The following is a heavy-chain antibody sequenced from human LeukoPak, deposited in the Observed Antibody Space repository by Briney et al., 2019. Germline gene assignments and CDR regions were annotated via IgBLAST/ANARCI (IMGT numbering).Heavy chain of an antibody. Sequence: SETLSLTCTVSGGSISSSSYYWGWIRQPPGKGLEWIGSIYYSGSTYYNPSLKSRVTISVDTSKNQFSLELSSVTAADTAVYYCARGQVRGARKFNWFDPWGQGTLVTVSS. CDR1: GGSISSSSYY. D-gene: IGHD3-10*01. J-gene: IGHJ5*02. CDR2: IYYSGST. V-gene: IGHV4-39*07. CDR3: ARGQVRGARKFNWFDP.